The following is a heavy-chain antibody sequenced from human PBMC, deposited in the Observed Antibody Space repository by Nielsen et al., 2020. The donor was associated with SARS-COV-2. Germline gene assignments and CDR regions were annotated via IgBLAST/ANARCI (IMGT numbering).Heavy chain of an antibody. CDR2: INDDGSRT. CDR3: ARSPPFYGDLYYGMDV. J-gene: IGHJ6*02. Sequence: GESLKISCAASGFIFSNYWMHWVRQAPGKGLEWVSRINDDGSRTNYADSVKGRFTISRDNAKNTLYLQMNSLRAEDTAVYYCARSPPFYGDLYYGMDVWGQETTVTVSS. V-gene: IGHV3-74*01. D-gene: IGHD4-17*01. CDR1: GFIFSNYW.